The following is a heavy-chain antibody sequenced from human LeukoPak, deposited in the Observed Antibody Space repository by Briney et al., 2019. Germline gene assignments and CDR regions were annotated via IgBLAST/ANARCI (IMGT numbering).Heavy chain of an antibody. D-gene: IGHD5-18*01. CDR1: GFTVSSNY. CDR2: IYSGGST. J-gene: IGHJ4*02. V-gene: IGHV3-66*01. CDR3: AREQLWSRFDY. Sequence: PGGSLRLSCAASGFTVSSNYMSWVRQAPGKGLEWVSVIYSGGSTYYADSVKGRFTISRDNAKNSLYLQMNSLRAEDTAVYYCAREQLWSRFDYWGQGTLVTVSS.